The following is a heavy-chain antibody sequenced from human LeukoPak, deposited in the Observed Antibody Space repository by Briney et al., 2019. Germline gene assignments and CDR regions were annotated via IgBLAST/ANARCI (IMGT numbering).Heavy chain of an antibody. Sequence: PSETLSLTCTVTGGSFSTYYWSWTRQTPGKGLEWIGHFYYSGSTTYNPSLKSRVTISVDTSRDQFSLKLTSVSAADTAVYYCARGQGGNYYLNYFDYWGQGALVTVSS. J-gene: IGHJ4*02. V-gene: IGHV4-59*01. CDR1: GGSFSTYY. CDR3: ARGQGGNYYLNYFDY. D-gene: IGHD1-26*01. CDR2: FYYSGST.